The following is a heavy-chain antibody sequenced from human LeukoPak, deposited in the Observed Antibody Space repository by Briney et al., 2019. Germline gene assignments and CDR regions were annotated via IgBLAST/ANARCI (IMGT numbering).Heavy chain of an antibody. Sequence: ASVKVSCKVSGYTLSELSIHWVRQAPGKGLEWMGGFDPEDGEPNYAQKFQGRVTMTEDTSTDTAYMQLTSLRSEGTAVYYCATGDMATIDTDGFDIWGQGTMVIVSS. V-gene: IGHV1-24*01. CDR2: FDPEDGEP. J-gene: IGHJ3*02. CDR3: ATGDMATIDTDGFDI. D-gene: IGHD5-24*01. CDR1: GYTLSELS.